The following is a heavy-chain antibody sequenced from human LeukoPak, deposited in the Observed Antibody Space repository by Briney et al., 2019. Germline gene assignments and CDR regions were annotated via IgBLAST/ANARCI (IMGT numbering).Heavy chain of an antibody. CDR2: IRYDGSNK. D-gene: IGHD1-7*01. V-gene: IGHV3-30*02. CDR3: ARVGSYGITGTTDFDY. Sequence: GGSLRLSCAASGFTFSSYGMHWVRQAPGKGLEWVAFIRYDGSNKYYADSVKGRFTIPRDNSKNTLYLQMNSLRSEDTAVYYCARVGSYGITGTTDFDYWGQGTLVTVSS. CDR1: GFTFSSYG. J-gene: IGHJ4*02.